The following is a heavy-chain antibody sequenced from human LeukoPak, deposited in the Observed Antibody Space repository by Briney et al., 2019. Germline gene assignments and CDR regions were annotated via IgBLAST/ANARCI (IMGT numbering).Heavy chain of an antibody. CDR1: GASFNSDDQY. J-gene: IGHJ4*02. CDR2: IHPSGML. Sequence: SETLSLTCTVSGASFNSDDQYWNWIRQSPGKGLEWIGSIHPSGMLYNNPSLEGRVTMSRDTSKDQFSLNLDSVTAADTAVYFCSRGLDSRKLGYWGQGILVTVSS. CDR3: SRGLDSRKLGY. V-gene: IGHV4-31*03. D-gene: IGHD3-22*01.